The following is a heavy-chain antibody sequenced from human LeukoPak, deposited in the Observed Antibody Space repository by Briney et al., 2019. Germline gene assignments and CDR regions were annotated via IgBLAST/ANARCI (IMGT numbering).Heavy chain of an antibody. CDR1: GGSVSTISHF. D-gene: IGHD1-14*01. CDR2: LSDTGTT. Sequence: PSETLSLTCTVSGGSVSTISHFWDWVRQPPGKGLEWIVSLSDTGTTNYNPSLESRVTMSVDTSKNQFSLKLSSVTAADTAVYYCARRDHTGRSHAWFDPWGQGTLVTVSS. J-gene: IGHJ5*02. V-gene: IGHV4-39*01. CDR3: ARRDHTGRSHAWFDP.